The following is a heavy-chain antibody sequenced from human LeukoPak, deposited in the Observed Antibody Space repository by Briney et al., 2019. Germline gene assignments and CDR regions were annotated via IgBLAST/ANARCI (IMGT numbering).Heavy chain of an antibody. V-gene: IGHV3-53*01. D-gene: IGHD2-21*01. CDR2: IYSDGST. J-gene: IGHJ4*02. CDR1: GFTVSGIY. Sequence: GGSLRLSCAASGFTVSGIYMSWVRQAPGKGLEWVSVIYSDGSTYYADSLKGRFAISRDNSKNTLYLQMNSLRAEDTAVYYCARDPTDSEVGDYWGQGTLVTVSS. CDR3: ARDPTDSEVGDY.